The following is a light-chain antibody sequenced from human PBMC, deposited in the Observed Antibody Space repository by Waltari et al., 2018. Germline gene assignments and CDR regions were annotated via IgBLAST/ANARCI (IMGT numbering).Light chain of an antibody. Sequence: SYELTQPPSVSVSPGQTARITCSGDALPRQYPYWYQQKPGQAPVLVISQDSEGPSGIPERFSGSSSGTTVTLTISGVQAEDEADYYCQSADSSISYVVFGGGTKLTVL. CDR3: QSADSSISYVV. J-gene: IGLJ2*01. CDR1: ALPRQY. CDR2: QDS. V-gene: IGLV3-25*03.